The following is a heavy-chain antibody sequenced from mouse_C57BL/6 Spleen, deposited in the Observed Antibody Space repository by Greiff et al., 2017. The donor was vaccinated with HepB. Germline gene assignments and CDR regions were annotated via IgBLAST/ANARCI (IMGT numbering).Heavy chain of an antibody. Sequence: QVHVKQSGAELVKPGASVKMSCKASGYTFTSYWITWVKQRPGQGLEWIGDIYPGSGSTNYNEKFKSKATLTVDTSSSTAYMQLSSLTSEDSAVYYCAKGTYYGSSEDWYFDVWGTGTTVTVSS. CDR3: AKGTYYGSSEDWYFDV. J-gene: IGHJ1*03. V-gene: IGHV1-55*01. D-gene: IGHD1-1*01. CDR2: IYPGSGST. CDR1: GYTFTSYW.